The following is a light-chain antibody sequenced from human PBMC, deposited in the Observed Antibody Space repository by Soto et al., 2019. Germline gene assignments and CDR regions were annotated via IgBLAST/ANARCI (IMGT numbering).Light chain of an antibody. Sequence: SSVLTQPPSVSVAPGKTARITCGGNNIGSKSVHWYQQKPGQAPVLVIYYDSDRPSGIPERFSGSNSGNTATLTISRVEAGDEADYYCQVWDSSSDHLYVFGTGTKLTVL. CDR2: YDS. CDR3: QVWDSSSDHLYV. CDR1: NIGSKS. V-gene: IGLV3-21*04. J-gene: IGLJ1*01.